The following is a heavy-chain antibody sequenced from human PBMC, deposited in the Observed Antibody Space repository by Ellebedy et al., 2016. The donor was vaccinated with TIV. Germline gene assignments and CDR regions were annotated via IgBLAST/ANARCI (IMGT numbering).Heavy chain of an antibody. D-gene: IGHD2-21*01. CDR1: GFTFSSYD. CDR3: ARVRFGETAVDY. Sequence: GGSLRLSCAASGFTFSSYDMHWVRQGTGKGLEWVSAIGTAGDTYYSGPVKGRFTISRENAKNSLYLQITSLRAEDTAVYYCARVRFGETAVDYWGQGTLVTVSS. J-gene: IGHJ4*03. CDR2: IGTAGDT. V-gene: IGHV3-13*01.